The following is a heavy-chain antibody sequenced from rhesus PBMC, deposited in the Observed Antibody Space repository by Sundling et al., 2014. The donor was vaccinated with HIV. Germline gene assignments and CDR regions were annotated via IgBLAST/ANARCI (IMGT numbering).Heavy chain of an antibody. CDR3: ARVQMDETIPRFDY. D-gene: IGHD1-1*01. CDR2: IYWDDDT. V-gene: IGHV2S1*01. Sequence: QVTLKESGPALVKPAQTLTLTCTFSGFSLTTSGMGVGWIRQPPGKTLEWLAHIYWDDDTFYSTSLKSRLTISKDTSKNQVILTMTNMDPVDTATYYCARVQMDETIPRFDYWGQGVLVTVSS. CDR1: GFSLTTSGMG. J-gene: IGHJ4*01.